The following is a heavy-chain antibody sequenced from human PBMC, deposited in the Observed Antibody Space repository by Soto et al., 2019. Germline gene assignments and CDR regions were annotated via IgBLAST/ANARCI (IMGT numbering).Heavy chain of an antibody. V-gene: IGHV2-5*01. D-gene: IGHD5-18*01. Sequence: SGPTLVNHTQTLTLTCTFSGFSLSTSGVGVGWIRQPPGKALEWLALIYWNDDKRYSPSLKSRLTITKDTSKNQVVLTMTNMDPVDTATYYCAHRQHSYGYNWFDPWGQGTLVTVSS. CDR1: GFSLSTSGVG. CDR3: AHRQHSYGYNWFDP. CDR2: IYWNDDK. J-gene: IGHJ5*02.